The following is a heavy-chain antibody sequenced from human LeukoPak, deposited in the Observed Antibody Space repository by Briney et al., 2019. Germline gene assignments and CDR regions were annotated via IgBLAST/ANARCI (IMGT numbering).Heavy chain of an antibody. CDR2: IYYSGST. Sequence: PSETLSLTCTVSGGSISSSSYYWSWIRQPPGKGLEWIGYIYYSGSTNYNPSLKSRVTISVDTSKNQFSLKLSSVTAADTAVYYCARGRIQLRNFYFDYWGQGTLVTVSS. V-gene: IGHV4-61*01. J-gene: IGHJ4*02. D-gene: IGHD5-18*01. CDR3: ARGRIQLRNFYFDY. CDR1: GGSISSSSYY.